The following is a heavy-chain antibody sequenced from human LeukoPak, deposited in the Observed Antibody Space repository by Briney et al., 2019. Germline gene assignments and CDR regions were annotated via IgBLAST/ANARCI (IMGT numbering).Heavy chain of an antibody. CDR3: ARARCGYGFCDFDY. CDR1: GYTLTELS. Sequence: ASVKVSCKVSGYTLTELSMHWVRQAPGKGLEWMGGFDPEDGETIYAQKFQGRVTMTEDTSTDTAYMELSRLRSDDTAVYYCARARCGYGFCDFDYWGQGTLVTVSS. V-gene: IGHV1-24*01. D-gene: IGHD5-12*01. J-gene: IGHJ4*02. CDR2: FDPEDGET.